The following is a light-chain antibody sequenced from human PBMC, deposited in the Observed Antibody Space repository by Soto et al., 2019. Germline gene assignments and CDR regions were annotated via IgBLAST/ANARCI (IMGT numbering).Light chain of an antibody. V-gene: IGKV1-39*01. Sequence: IPMTQSPSSLSASVGDRVTIPCRASQSISSYLNWYQQKPGKAPKLLIYAASSLQSGVPSRFSGSGSGTDFTLTISSLQPEDFATYYCQQGYSTPPWPFAQGAMVDIK. J-gene: IGKJ1*01. CDR3: QQGYSTPPWP. CDR2: AAS. CDR1: QSISSY.